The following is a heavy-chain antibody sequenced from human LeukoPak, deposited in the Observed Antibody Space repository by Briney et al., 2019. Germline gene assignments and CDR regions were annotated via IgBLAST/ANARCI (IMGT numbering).Heavy chain of an antibody. CDR3: ARDIAWGATTAFDI. CDR2: ISSNGGST. V-gene: IGHV3-64*01. Sequence: GGSLRLSCAASGFTFSSYAMHWVRQAPGKGLEYVSAISSNGGSTYYANSVKGRFTISRDNSMNTLYLQMGSLRAEDMAVYYCARDIAWGATTAFDIWGQGTMVTVSS. J-gene: IGHJ3*02. D-gene: IGHD1-26*01. CDR1: GFTFSSYA.